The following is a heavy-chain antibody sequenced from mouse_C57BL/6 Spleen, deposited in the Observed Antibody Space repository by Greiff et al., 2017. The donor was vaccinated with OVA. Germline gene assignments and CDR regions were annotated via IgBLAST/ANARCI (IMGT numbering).Heavy chain of an antibody. V-gene: IGHV5-17*01. Sequence: EVKLMESGGGLVKPGGSLKLSCAASGFTFSDYGMHWVRQAPEKGLEWVAYISSGSSTIYYADTVKGRFTISRDNAKNTLFLQMTSLRSEDTAMYYCARGYDYPYYAMDYWGQGTSVTVPS. J-gene: IGHJ4*01. CDR3: ARGYDYPYYAMDY. CDR2: ISSGSSTI. CDR1: GFTFSDYG. D-gene: IGHD2-4*01.